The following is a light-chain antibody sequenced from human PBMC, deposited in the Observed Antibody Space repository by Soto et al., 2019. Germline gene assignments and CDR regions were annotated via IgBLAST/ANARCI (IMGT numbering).Light chain of an antibody. V-gene: IGKV1-5*01. Sequence: DIQMTQSPSTLSASAGDTVTITCRASQDIDISLAWFQQRPGEAPKLLIFAASGLESGVPSTFSGSGSGTEFTLTISSVQPDDFATYFCQHYDTFSWTFGQGTKVDIK. CDR3: QHYDTFSWT. CDR2: AAS. CDR1: QDIDIS. J-gene: IGKJ1*01.